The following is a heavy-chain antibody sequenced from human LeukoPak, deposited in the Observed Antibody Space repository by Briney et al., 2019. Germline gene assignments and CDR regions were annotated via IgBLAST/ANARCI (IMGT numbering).Heavy chain of an antibody. CDR2: IYCDGSKT. J-gene: IGHJ4*02. CDR1: GYIFTDYW. Sequence: GESLKISCQTSGYIFTDYWIGWVRQMPGKGLEWMAIIYCDGSKTIYSPSFQTQVTISVDKSTNTAYLQWTSLKASDTAIYFCARRAELGMRYFDSWXQGALVTVSS. CDR3: ARRAELGMRYFDS. V-gene: IGHV5-51*01. D-gene: IGHD3-16*01.